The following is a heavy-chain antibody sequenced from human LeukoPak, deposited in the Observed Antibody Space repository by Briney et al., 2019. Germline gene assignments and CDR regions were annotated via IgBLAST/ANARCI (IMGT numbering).Heavy chain of an antibody. CDR2: ISGSGGST. D-gene: IGHD6-13*01. CDR1: GFTFSNYA. Sequence: PGGSLRLSCAASGFTFSNYAMNWVRQAPGKGLEWVSAISGSGGSTCFADSVKGRFTVSRDNSKNTLYLQMNSLRAEDTAVYYCATTRDSSSWLGGYWGQGTLVTVSS. CDR3: ATTRDSSSWLGGY. J-gene: IGHJ4*02. V-gene: IGHV3-23*01.